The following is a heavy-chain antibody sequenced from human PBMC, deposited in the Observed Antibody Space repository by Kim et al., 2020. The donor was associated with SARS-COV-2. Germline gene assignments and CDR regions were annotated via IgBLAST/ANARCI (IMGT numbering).Heavy chain of an antibody. J-gene: IGHJ4*02. V-gene: IGHV1-3*01. D-gene: IGHD5-12*01. Sequence: YSQKFQGRVTITRDTSASTAYMELSSLRSEDTAVYYCARLRGLRTPHFDYWGQGTLVTVSS. CDR3: ARLRGLRTPHFDY.